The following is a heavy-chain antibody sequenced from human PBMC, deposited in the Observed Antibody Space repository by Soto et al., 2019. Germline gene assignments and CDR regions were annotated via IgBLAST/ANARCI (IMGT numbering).Heavy chain of an antibody. D-gene: IGHD2-2*01. J-gene: IGHJ4*02. CDR3: ARDHCSSTSCYCGY. CDR1: GGTFSSYA. Sequence: ASVKVSCKASGGTFSSYAISWVRQAPGQGLEWVGGIIPIFGTANYAQKFQGRVTITADESTSTAYMELSSLRSEDTAVYYCARDHCSSTSCYCGYWGQGTLVTVSS. CDR2: IIPIFGTA. V-gene: IGHV1-69*13.